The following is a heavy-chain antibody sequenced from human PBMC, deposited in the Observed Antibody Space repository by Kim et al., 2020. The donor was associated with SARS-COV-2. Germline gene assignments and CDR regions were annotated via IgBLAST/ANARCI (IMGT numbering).Heavy chain of an antibody. V-gene: IGHV3-23*01. CDR2: ISDSGGRT. J-gene: IGHJ4*02. Sequence: ISDSGGRTHYADSVKGRFTISRDNSKNTLYLQLNSLGAEDTAVYYCSASDYWGQGTLVTVSS. CDR3: SASDY.